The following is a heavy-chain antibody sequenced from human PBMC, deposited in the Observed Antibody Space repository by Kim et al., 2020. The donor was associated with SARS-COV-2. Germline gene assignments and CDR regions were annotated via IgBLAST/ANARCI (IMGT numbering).Heavy chain of an antibody. V-gene: IGHV3-33*01. CDR3: ARDSEQQLAYYYGMDV. CDR2: IWYDGSNK. Sequence: GGSLRLSCAASGFTFSSYGMHWVRQAPGKGLEWVAVIWYDGSNKYYADSVKGRFTISRDNSKNTLYLQMNSLRAEDTAVYYCARDSEQQLAYYYGMDVWGQGTTVTVSS. D-gene: IGHD6-13*01. J-gene: IGHJ6*02. CDR1: GFTFSSYG.